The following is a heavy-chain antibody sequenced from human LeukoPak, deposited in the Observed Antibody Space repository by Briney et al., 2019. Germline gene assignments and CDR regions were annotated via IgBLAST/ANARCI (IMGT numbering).Heavy chain of an antibody. V-gene: IGHV5-51*01. J-gene: IGHJ4*02. CDR2: IYPGDSDT. D-gene: IGHD6-19*01. Sequence: GESLKISCKGSGYSFSDFWIVWVRQMPGQGLEWMGIIYPGDSDTRYSPSFQGQVTISADKSISTAYLQWSSLKASDTAMYYCARRWSSGPDYWGQGTLVTVSS. CDR1: GYSFSDFW. CDR3: ARRWSSGPDY.